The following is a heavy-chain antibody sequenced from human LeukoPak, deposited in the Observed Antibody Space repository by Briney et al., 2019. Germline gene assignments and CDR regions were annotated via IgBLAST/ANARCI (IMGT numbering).Heavy chain of an antibody. J-gene: IGHJ4*02. D-gene: IGHD2-21*02. CDR1: GYTFTSQG. V-gene: IGHV1-18*01. CDR3: ARVVAWVTGGDY. CDR2: ISAYNCNT. Sequence: ASVKVSCKACGYTFTSQGISWVRQAPGQGLEWMGWISAYNCNTNYAQKLQGRVTMTTDTSTSTAYMELRSLRSDDTAVYYCARVVAWVTGGDYWGQGTPVTVSS.